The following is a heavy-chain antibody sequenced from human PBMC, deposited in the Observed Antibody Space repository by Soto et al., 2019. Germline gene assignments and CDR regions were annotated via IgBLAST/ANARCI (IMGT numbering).Heavy chain of an antibody. J-gene: IGHJ4*02. D-gene: IGHD6-19*01. V-gene: IGHV1-18*01. CDR1: GYTFTSYG. CDR2: ISAYNGNT. Sequence: QVQLVQSGAEVKKPGASVKVSCKASGYTFTSYGISWVRQAPGQGLEWMGWISAYNGNTNYAQKLQGRVTMTTDTAXXTAYMELRSLRSEDTAVYYCARDLSRQWLGRTLGYWGQGTLVTVSS. CDR3: ARDLSRQWLGRTLGY.